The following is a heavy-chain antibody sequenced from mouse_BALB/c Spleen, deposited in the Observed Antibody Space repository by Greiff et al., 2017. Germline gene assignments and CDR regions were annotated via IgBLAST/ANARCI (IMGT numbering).Heavy chain of an antibody. CDR3: AKYDGYSFDY. Sequence: QVQLKESGPGLVAPSQSLSITCTVSGFSLTSYGVHWVRQPPGKGLEWLGVIWAGGSTNYNSALMSRLSISKDNSKSQVFLKMNSLQTDDTAMYYCAKYDGYSFDYWGQGTTLTVSS. D-gene: IGHD2-3*01. J-gene: IGHJ2*01. V-gene: IGHV2-9*02. CDR1: GFSLTSYG. CDR2: IWAGGST.